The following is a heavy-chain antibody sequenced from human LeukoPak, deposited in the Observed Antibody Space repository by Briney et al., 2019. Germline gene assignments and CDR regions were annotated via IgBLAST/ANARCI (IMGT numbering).Heavy chain of an antibody. J-gene: IGHJ6*02. D-gene: IGHD6-13*01. CDR2: IYSGGST. CDR3: ARSGAAGTYYYYGMDV. CDR1: GFTFSSSA. Sequence: GGSLRLSCAASGFTFSSSAMSWVRQAPGKGLEWVSVIYSGGSTYYADSVKGRFTISRDNSKNTLYLQMNSLRAEDTAVYYCARSGAAGTYYYYGMDVWGQGTTVTVSS. V-gene: IGHV3-66*01.